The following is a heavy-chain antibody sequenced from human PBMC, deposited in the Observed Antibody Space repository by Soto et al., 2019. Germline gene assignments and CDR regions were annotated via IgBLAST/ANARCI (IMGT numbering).Heavy chain of an antibody. V-gene: IGHV4-59*12. CDR1: GGSISSYY. CDR2: IYYRGST. D-gene: IGHD2-21*01. J-gene: IGHJ6*02. CDR3: ARLPIV. Sequence: PSETLSLTCTVSGGSISSYYWSWIRQPPGKGLEWIGYIYYRGSTNYNPSLKSRVTISVDTSKNQFSLKLSSVTAADTAVYYCARLPIVWGQGTTVTVSS.